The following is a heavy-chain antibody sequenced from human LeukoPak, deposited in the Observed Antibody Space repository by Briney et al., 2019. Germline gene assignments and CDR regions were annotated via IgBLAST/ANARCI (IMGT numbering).Heavy chain of an antibody. CDR3: ARGQFWSGYSI. CDR1: GGSFSGYY. CDR2: MNHGRST. V-gene: IGHV4-34*01. J-gene: IGHJ4*02. Sequence: SETLSLTCAVSGGSFSGYYWSWIRQPPGKGLEWIGEMNHGRSTNYNPSLKSRVTMSIDTSKNQFSLKLSSVTAADTAIYYCARGQFWSGYSIWGQGALVTVSS. D-gene: IGHD3-3*02.